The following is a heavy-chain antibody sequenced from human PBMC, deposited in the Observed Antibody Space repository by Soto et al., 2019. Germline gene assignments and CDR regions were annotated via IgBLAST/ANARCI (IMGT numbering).Heavy chain of an antibody. D-gene: IGHD1-1*01. CDR3: ARDNSAANGVLDH. V-gene: IGHV1-46*04. CDR2: INPSARSA. J-gene: IGHJ4*02. CDR1: GYTFTNYY. Sequence: ASVKVSCKASGYTFTNYYLHWVRQAPGQGLEWVGMINPSARSASYAQKLRGRLTMDRDTSTTTVYMELSRLTFEDTAVYFCARDNSAANGVLDHWGQGTLVTVSS.